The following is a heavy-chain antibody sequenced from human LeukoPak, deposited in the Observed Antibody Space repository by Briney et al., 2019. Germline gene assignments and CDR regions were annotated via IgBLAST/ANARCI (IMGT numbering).Heavy chain of an antibody. CDR3: ARSASSAYYDILTGYFLV. J-gene: IGHJ4*02. V-gene: IGHV4-59*08. D-gene: IGHD3-9*01. Sequence: SDTLSLTCTVSGGSISSYYWSWIRQPPGKGLEWIGYIYYSGSTNYNPSLKGRVTISVDTSKNQFSLKLSSVTAADTAVYYCARSASSAYYDILTGYFLVWGQGTLVTVSS. CDR2: IYYSGST. CDR1: GGSISSYY.